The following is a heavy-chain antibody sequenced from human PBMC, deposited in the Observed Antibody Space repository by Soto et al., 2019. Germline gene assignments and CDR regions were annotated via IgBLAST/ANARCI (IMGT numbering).Heavy chain of an antibody. V-gene: IGHV3-23*01. CDR1: GCTFSSYA. CDR3: AKPGWWP. CDR2: IRGSGGST. J-gene: IGHJ5*02. Sequence: EVQLLESGGGLVQPGGSLRRSWAASGCTFSSYAMSWVRQAPGKGREWVSAIRGSGGSTYYADSVKGRFTISRDNSKTALYMQMPSLRAEDTAVYYCAKPGWWPWGQGTLVTVSS. D-gene: IGHD2-15*01.